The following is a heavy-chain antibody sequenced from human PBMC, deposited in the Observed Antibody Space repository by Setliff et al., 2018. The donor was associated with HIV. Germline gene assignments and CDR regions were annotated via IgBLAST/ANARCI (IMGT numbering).Heavy chain of an antibody. CDR1: GFTFNNAW. CDR3: TKYASGNWHYGS. Sequence: GESLKISCAASGFTFNNAWMTWVRQAPGKGLEWVGRIMSETDGGTVDYAAPVKGRFTMSRDDSRDTLFLQMNSLQTEDTAVYYCTKYASGNWHYGSWGQGTLVTVS. CDR2: IMSETDGGTV. D-gene: IGHD3-10*01. V-gene: IGHV3-15*01. J-gene: IGHJ5*02.